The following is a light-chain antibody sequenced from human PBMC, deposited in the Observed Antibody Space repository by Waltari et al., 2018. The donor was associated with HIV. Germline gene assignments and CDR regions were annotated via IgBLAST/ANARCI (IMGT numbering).Light chain of an antibody. Sequence: DIVMTQSPDSLAVSLGERATIHCKSSHSLLYSSNNRNYLAWYQQKPGQPPKLLIHWAIMRESGVPDRFSGSESGTDFTLTITSLQAEDVAVYYCQQYYSPPWTFGQGTKVEIK. V-gene: IGKV4-1*01. J-gene: IGKJ1*01. CDR3: QQYYSPPWT. CDR1: HSLLYSSNNRNY. CDR2: WAI.